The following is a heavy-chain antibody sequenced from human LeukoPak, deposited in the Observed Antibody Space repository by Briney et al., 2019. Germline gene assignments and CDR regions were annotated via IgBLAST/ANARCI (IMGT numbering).Heavy chain of an antibody. J-gene: IGHJ4*02. CDR1: GFTFSSYG. V-gene: IGHV3-21*01. D-gene: IGHD1-26*01. CDR3: ASLAQLGGSSY. Sequence: PGGSLRLSCGASGFTFSSYGMNWVRQAPGKGLEWVSSISSSSSYIYYADSVKGRFTISRDNAKNSLYLQMNSLRAEDTAVYYCASLAQLGGSSYWGQGTLVTVSS. CDR2: ISSSSSYI.